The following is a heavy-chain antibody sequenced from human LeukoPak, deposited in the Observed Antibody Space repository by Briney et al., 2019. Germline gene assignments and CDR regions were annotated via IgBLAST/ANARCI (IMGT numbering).Heavy chain of an antibody. D-gene: IGHD1-26*01. CDR1: GFTFRAYW. V-gene: IGHV3-74*01. J-gene: IGHJ4*02. CDR3: GRDLGGRSGY. Sequence: GGSLRLSCAVSGFTFRAYWMHWVRQVPGEGLVWVSRINEDGSITNYADSVKGRFSISRDNAKNTLYLQINSLRAEDTAVYYCGRDLGGRSGYWGQGTLVTVSS. CDR2: INEDGSIT.